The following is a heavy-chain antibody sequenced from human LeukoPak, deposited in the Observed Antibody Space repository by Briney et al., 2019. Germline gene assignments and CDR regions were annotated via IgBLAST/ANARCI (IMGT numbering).Heavy chain of an antibody. Sequence: GGSLGLSCAAPGFTFSSYWMSWVRQAPGKGLEWVANIKQDGSEKYYVDSVKGRFTISRDNAKSSLYLQMNSLRAEDTAVYYCATSRTFDYWGQGTLVTVSS. CDR1: GFTFSSYW. CDR3: ATSRTFDY. J-gene: IGHJ4*02. CDR2: IKQDGSEK. V-gene: IGHV3-7*01.